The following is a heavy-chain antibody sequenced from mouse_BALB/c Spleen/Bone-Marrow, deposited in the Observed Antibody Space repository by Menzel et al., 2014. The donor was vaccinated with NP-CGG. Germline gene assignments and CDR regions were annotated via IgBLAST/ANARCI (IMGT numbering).Heavy chain of an antibody. CDR3: ARPGYYGYQDV. CDR1: GFDFSRYW. V-gene: IGHV4-1*02. CDR2: INPDSSTI. D-gene: IGHD1-2*01. J-gene: IGHJ1*01. Sequence: EVQLQESGGGLVQPGGSLKLSCAASGFDFSRYWMTWVRQAPGKGLEWIGEINPDSSTINYTPSLKDKFIISRDNAKNTLYLQMSKVRPEDTALYYCARPGYYGYQDVWGAGTTVTVSS.